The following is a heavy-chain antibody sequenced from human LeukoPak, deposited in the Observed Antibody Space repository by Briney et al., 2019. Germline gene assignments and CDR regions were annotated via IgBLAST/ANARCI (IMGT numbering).Heavy chain of an antibody. Sequence: SVKVSCKTSGGTFSSYAISWVRQAPGQGLEWMGGIIPIYDTPNYAQNFQGRVTITTDESTSTAYMELSSLRSEGTAVYYCARERYEGNYYYYMDVWGKGTTVTVSS. CDR1: GGTFSSYA. CDR3: ARERYEGNYYYYMDV. V-gene: IGHV1-69*05. D-gene: IGHD2-15*01. CDR2: IIPIYDTP. J-gene: IGHJ6*03.